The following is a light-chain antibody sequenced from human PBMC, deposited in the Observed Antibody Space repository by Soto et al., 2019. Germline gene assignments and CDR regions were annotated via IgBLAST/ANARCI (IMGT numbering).Light chain of an antibody. J-gene: IGKJ4*01. Sequence: EIVLTQSPGTLSLSPGERATLSCRASQSVKNNYLAWYQHKPGQAPRFLMYDASSRATGIPDRFTGSGSGTDFTLTISRLEPGDFAVYYCQQYGTTPLTFGGGTKVEIK. CDR1: QSVKNNY. V-gene: IGKV3-20*01. CDR3: QQYGTTPLT. CDR2: DAS.